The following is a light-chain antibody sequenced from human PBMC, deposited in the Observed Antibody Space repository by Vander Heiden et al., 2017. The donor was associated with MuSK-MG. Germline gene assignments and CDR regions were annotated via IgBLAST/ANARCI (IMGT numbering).Light chain of an antibody. CDR3: QQGSTTPPT. J-gene: IGKJ2*01. Sequence: DMQMTQSPPSRSAYVGDRVTITCRASQSLIIFLNWYQQKPGKAPNLLIFAASNLESGVPSRFNGSGSGTDFTLTISSLQPEDSATYYCQQGSTTPPTFGQGTRVEIK. CDR2: AAS. CDR1: QSLIIF. V-gene: IGKV1-39*01.